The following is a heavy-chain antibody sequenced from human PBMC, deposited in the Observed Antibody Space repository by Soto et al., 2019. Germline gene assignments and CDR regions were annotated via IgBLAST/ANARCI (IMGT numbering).Heavy chain of an antibody. J-gene: IGHJ4*02. CDR2: INPNSGGT. CDR3: ARGNSGSYLGVSLIDY. D-gene: IGHD1-26*01. CDR1: GYTFTGYY. V-gene: IGHV1-2*04. Sequence: GASVKVSCKASGYTFTGYYMHWVQQAPGQGLEWMGWINPNSGGTNYAQKFQGWVTMTRDTSISTAYMELSRLRSDDTAVYYCARGNSGSYLGVSLIDYWGQGTLVTVSS.